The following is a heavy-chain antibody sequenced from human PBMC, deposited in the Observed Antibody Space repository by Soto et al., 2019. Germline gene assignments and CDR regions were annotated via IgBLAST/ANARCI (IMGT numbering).Heavy chain of an antibody. D-gene: IGHD6-13*01. J-gene: IGHJ6*02. CDR1: GFTFSSYW. CDR3: ARDSSSSWVPYYYYYGMDV. Sequence: GGSLRLSCAASGFTFSSYWMSWVRQAPGKGLEWVANIKQDGSEKYYVDSVKGRFTISRDNAKNSLYLQMNSLRAEDTAVYYCARDSSSSWVPYYYYYGMDVWGQGTTVTVSS. CDR2: IKQDGSEK. V-gene: IGHV3-7*03.